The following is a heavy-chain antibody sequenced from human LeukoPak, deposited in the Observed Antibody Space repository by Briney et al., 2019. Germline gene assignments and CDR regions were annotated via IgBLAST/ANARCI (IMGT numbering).Heavy chain of an antibody. CDR2: ISSSSSYI. D-gene: IGHD3-10*01. Sequence: GGSLRLSCAASGFTLSTYAMSWVRQAPGKGLEWVSSISSSSSYIYYADSVKGRFTISRDNAKNSLYLQMNSLRAEDTAVYYCARGVLLWFGESLRDNWFDPWGQGTLVTVSS. V-gene: IGHV3-21*01. CDR3: ARGVLLWFGESLRDNWFDP. J-gene: IGHJ5*02. CDR1: GFTLSTYA.